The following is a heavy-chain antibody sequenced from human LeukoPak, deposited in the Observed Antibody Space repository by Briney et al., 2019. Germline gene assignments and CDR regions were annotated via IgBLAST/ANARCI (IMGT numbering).Heavy chain of an antibody. Sequence: ASVKVSCKASGYTFSDYYIHWVRVAPGQGLEWMGFINPSSGSTSYAQKFQGRVTMTRDTSTSAVYMDLSSLRSEDTAMYYCARNVGSGLDYWGQGTLVAVSS. CDR1: GYTFSDYY. J-gene: IGHJ4*02. D-gene: IGHD1-26*01. CDR3: ARNVGSGLDY. CDR2: INPSSGST. V-gene: IGHV1-46*01.